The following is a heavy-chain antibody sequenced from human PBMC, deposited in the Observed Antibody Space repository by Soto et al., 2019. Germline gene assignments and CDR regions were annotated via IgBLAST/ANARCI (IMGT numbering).Heavy chain of an antibody. Sequence: QVQLVESGGGVVQPGRSLRLSCEASGFIFSTYAMHWVRQAPGKGLEWVAVISYDGSNKYYADSVKGRFTISRDNSKNTLNLQMNSLRSEDTAVYYCAKGGVTPWDWFDPWGQGTLVTVSS. V-gene: IGHV3-30-3*01. CDR3: AKGGVTPWDWFDP. J-gene: IGHJ5*02. CDR2: ISYDGSNK. CDR1: GFIFSTYA. D-gene: IGHD2-21*02.